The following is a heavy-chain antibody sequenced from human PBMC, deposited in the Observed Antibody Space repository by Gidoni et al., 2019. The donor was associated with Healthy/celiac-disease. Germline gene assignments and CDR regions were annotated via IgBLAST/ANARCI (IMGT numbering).Heavy chain of an antibody. D-gene: IGHD6-13*01. Sequence: QVQLVQSGAAVKKPGSSVKVSCKASGGTFSRYAISWVRQAPGQGLEWMGGIIPIFGTANYAQKFQGRVTITADESTSTAYMELSSLRSEDTAVYYCARDSIAAAGNRGAFDIWGQGTMVTVSS. CDR1: GGTFSRYA. CDR3: ARDSIAAAGNRGAFDI. CDR2: IIPIFGTA. V-gene: IGHV1-69*01. J-gene: IGHJ3*02.